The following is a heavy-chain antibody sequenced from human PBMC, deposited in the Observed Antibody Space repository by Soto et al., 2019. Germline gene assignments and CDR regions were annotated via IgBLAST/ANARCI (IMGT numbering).Heavy chain of an antibody. CDR1: GYTFTNYA. Sequence: QVQLVQSGAEVKKPGASVKVSCKASGYTFTNYAMHWVRQAPGQRLEWMGWINAGNGDTKYSQNFQGRVTITRDTSASTAYMELSSLRSEDTAVYYCARDPYYDFWSGSNWFDPWCQGTLVTVSS. CDR2: INAGNGDT. V-gene: IGHV1-3*01. D-gene: IGHD3-3*01. J-gene: IGHJ5*02. CDR3: ARDPYYDFWSGSNWFDP.